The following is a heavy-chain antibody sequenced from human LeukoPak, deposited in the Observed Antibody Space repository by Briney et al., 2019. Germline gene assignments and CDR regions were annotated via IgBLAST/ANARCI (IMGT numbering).Heavy chain of an antibody. CDR1: GGSFSGYY. Sequence: SETLSLTCAVYGGSFSGYYWSWIRQPPGKGLEWIGEINHSGSTNYNPSLKSRVTISVDTSKNQFSLKLSSVTAADTAVYYCAKGYCSGGSCYEGHYYYGMDVWGQGTTVTVSS. CDR3: AKGYCSGGSCYEGHYYYGMDV. V-gene: IGHV4-34*01. CDR2: INHSGST. J-gene: IGHJ6*02. D-gene: IGHD2-15*01.